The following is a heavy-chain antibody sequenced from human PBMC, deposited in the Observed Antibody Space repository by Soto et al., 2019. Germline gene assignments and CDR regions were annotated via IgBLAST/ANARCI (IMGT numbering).Heavy chain of an antibody. CDR2: ISSSGSTI. J-gene: IGHJ6*02. D-gene: IGHD2-2*01. Sequence: PGGSLRLSCAASRFTFSDYYMSWIRQAPGKGLEWVSYISSSGSTIYYADSVKGRFTISRDNAKNSLYLQMNSLRAEDTAVYYCASSVRTWDIVLVPAAMDVWGQENTVTVAS. CDR1: RFTFSDYY. CDR3: ASSVRTWDIVLVPAAMDV. V-gene: IGHV3-11*01.